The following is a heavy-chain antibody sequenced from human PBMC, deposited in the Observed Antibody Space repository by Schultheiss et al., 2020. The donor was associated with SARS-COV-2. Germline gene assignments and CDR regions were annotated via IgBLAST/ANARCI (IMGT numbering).Heavy chain of an antibody. Sequence: GGSLRLSCAASGFTFSSYAMHWVRQAPGKGLEWVAVISYDGSNKYYADSVKGRFTISRDNSKNTLYLQMSSLRAEDTAVYYCAKGRAVIITATFAMDVWGQGTTVTVSS. CDR1: GFTFSSYA. CDR2: ISYDGSNK. CDR3: AKGRAVIITATFAMDV. J-gene: IGHJ6*02. V-gene: IGHV3-30*07. D-gene: IGHD2-15*01.